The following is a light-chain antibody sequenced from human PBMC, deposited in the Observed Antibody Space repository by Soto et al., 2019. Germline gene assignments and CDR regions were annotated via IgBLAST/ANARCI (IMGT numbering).Light chain of an antibody. CDR1: QSVSSN. V-gene: IGKV3-15*01. J-gene: IGKJ4*01. CDR2: SAS. Sequence: EIVVTQSPATLSVSPGERATLSCRASQSVSSNLAWYQQRPGQAPRLLIYSASTRATGIPARFSGSGSGTDFTLTISSLQSEDFAVYYCQQYNNWLSFGGGTKVEI. CDR3: QQYNNWLS.